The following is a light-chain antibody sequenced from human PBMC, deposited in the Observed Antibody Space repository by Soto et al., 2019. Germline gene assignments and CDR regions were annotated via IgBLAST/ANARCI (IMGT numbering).Light chain of an antibody. J-gene: IGKJ1*01. CDR1: QSVLYNSNNKNY. CDR3: QQYYTTWWT. V-gene: IGKV4-1*01. Sequence: DIVMTQSPDSLAVPLGERATINCKSSQSVLYNSNNKNYLAWYQHKPGQPPKLLIYWASTRDSGVPDRFSGSGSGTDFTLTISSLQADDVAVYYCQQYYTTWWTFGQGTKVDIK. CDR2: WAS.